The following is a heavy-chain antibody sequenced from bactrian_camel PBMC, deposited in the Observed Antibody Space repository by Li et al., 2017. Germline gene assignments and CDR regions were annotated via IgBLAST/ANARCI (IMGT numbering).Heavy chain of an antibody. CDR3: AAVGLCYDDPLPLGVDDYLY. J-gene: IGHJ4*01. V-gene: IGHV3S31*01. D-gene: IGHD3*01. CDR2: FYTGGPNT. Sequence: DVQLVESGGGSVQAGGSLRLSCVASGSRYRNCMGWFRQAAGKEREWVANFYTGGPNTKYFYSDSAKGRFTISRDNAKNTLDLQMNSLKPEDTAMYYCAAVGLCYDDPLPLGVDDYLYWGLGTQVTVS. CDR1: GSRYRNC.